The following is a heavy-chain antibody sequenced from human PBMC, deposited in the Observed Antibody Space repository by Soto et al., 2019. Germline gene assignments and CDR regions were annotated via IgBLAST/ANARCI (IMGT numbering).Heavy chain of an antibody. CDR2: ISAYNGNT. D-gene: IGHD2-2*01. CDR1: GYTFTIYG. CDR3: ARGVRYCSSTSCYRFDP. J-gene: IGHJ5*02. Sequence: GASVKVSCKASGYTFTIYGISWVRQAPGQGLEWMGWISAYNGNTNYAQKLQGRVTMTTDTSTSTAYMELRSLRSDDTAVYYCARGVRYCSSTSCYRFDPWGQGTLVTVSS. V-gene: IGHV1-18*01.